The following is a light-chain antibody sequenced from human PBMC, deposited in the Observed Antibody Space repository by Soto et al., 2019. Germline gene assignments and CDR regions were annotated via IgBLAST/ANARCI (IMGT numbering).Light chain of an antibody. J-gene: IGKJ3*01. CDR2: KAS. CDR1: QSIGDW. Sequence: DIQMTQSPSTLSASVGDRVTITCRASQSIGDWLAWYQQKPGKAPKVLIYKASSLQSGVPSRFSGSGSGTEFTLTISSLQADDFATYYCQQYESYFTFGPGTTVDIK. V-gene: IGKV1-5*03. CDR3: QQYESYFT.